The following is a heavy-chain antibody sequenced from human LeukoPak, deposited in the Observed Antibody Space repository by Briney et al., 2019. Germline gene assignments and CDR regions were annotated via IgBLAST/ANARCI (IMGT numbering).Heavy chain of an antibody. J-gene: IGHJ4*02. CDR1: GXSISSGGCY. CDR3: ARQPTGAWQWTFDN. V-gene: IGHV4-39*01. D-gene: IGHD6-19*01. CDR2: IYYSGIT. Sequence: SETLSLTCTVSGXSISSGGCYWGWIRQPPGKGLERIGTIYYSGITYCNPSLKSRVTVSVDTPKNQFSLKLNSVIDADTAVYFCARQPTGAWQWTFDNWGQGTLVTVSS.